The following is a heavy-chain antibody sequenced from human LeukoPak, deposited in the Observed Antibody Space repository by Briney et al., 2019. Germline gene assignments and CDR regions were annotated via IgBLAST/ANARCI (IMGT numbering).Heavy chain of an antibody. V-gene: IGHV4-34*01. D-gene: IGHD4-11*01. CDR2: INHSGST. Sequence: SETLSLTCAVYGGSFSGHYWSWIRQPPGKGLEWIGEINHSGSTNYNPSLKSRVTISVDTSKNQFSLKLSSVTAADTAVYYCARGRGHYSNYRSPPRARGYYMDVWGKGTTVTVSS. CDR3: ARGRGHYSNYRSPPRARGYYMDV. CDR1: GGSFSGHY. J-gene: IGHJ6*03.